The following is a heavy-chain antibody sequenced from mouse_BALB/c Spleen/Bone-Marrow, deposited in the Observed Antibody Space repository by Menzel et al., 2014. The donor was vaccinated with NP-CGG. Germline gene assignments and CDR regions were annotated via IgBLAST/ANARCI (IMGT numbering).Heavy chain of an antibody. D-gene: IGHD2-4*01. CDR3: ARGDYPYAMDY. Sequence: EVHLVESGPELVKPGASVKISCKASGYSFTGYYMHWVKQSHVKSLEWIGRINPYNGATSYNQNFKDKASLTVDKSSSTAYMELHSLTSEDSAVYYCARGDYPYAMDYWGQGTSVTVSS. J-gene: IGHJ4*01. V-gene: IGHV1-31*01. CDR2: INPYNGAT. CDR1: GYSFTGYY.